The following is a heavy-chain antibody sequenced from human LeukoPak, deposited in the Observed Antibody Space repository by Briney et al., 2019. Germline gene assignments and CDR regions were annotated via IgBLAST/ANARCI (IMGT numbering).Heavy chain of an antibody. CDR1: GFTFSSYA. CDR3: ASGGTYYDFWSGAYGMDV. CDR2: ISYDGSNK. D-gene: IGHD3-3*01. Sequence: GRSLRLSCAASGFTFSSYAMHWVRQAPGKGLEWVAVISYDGSNKYYADSVKGRFTISRDNSKNTLYLQMNSLRAEDTAVYYCASGGTYYDFWSGAYGMDVWGQGTTVTVSS. V-gene: IGHV3-30-3*01. J-gene: IGHJ6*02.